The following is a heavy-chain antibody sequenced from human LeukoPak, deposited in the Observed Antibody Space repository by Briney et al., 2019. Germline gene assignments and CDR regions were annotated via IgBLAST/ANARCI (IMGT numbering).Heavy chain of an antibody. D-gene: IGHD3-22*01. Sequence: PGGPLRLSCAASGFTFSSYAMHWVRQAPGKGLEYVSAISSNGGSTYYANSVKGRFTISRDNSKNTLYLQMGSLRAEDMAVYYCARSSDSSGPYYWGQGTLVTVSS. CDR2: ISSNGGST. J-gene: IGHJ4*02. V-gene: IGHV3-64*01. CDR3: ARSSDSSGPYY. CDR1: GFTFSSYA.